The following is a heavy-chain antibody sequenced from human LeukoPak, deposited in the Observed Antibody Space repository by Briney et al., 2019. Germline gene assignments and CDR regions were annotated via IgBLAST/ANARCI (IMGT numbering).Heavy chain of an antibody. CDR3: ARDKPSSSSGGSGYCYHYYYMDV. J-gene: IGHJ6*03. V-gene: IGHV1-46*01. CDR1: GYTFTSYY. Sequence: ASVKVSCKASGYTFTSYYMHWVRQAPGQGLEWMGIINPSGGSTSYAQKFQGRVTMTRDTSTSTVYMELSSLRSEDTAVYYCARDKPSSSSGGSGYCYHYYYMDVWGKGTTVTVSS. D-gene: IGHD3-22*01. CDR2: INPSGGST.